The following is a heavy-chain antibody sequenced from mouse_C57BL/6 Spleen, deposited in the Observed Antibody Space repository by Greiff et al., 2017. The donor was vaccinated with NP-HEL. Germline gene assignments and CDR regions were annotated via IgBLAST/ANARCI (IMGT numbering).Heavy chain of an antibody. Sequence: QVQLKESGAELVRPGASVTLSCKASGYTFTDYEMHWVKQTPVHGLEWIGAIDPETGGTAYNQKFKGKAILTADKSSSTAYMELRSLTSEDSAVYYCTPHGSSFYYFDYWGQGTTLTVSS. CDR3: TPHGSSFYYFDY. CDR2: IDPETGGT. V-gene: IGHV1-15*01. J-gene: IGHJ2*01. CDR1: GYTFTDYE. D-gene: IGHD1-1*01.